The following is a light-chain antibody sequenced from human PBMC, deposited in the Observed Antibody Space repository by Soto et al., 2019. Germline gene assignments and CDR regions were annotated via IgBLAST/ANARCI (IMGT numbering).Light chain of an antibody. CDR2: DAS. V-gene: IGKV3D-15*01. CDR1: QSVSSSY. Sequence: EIVLTQSPGTLSLSPGERATLSCRASQSVSSSYLAWYQQKPGQAPRLLIYDASNRATGIPPRFSGSGSGTEFTLTISSLQSEDFAVYYCQQYNNWPPWTFGQGTKVDIK. J-gene: IGKJ1*01. CDR3: QQYNNWPPWT.